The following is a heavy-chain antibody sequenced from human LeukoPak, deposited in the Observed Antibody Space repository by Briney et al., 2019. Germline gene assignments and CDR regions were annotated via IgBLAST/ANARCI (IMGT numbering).Heavy chain of an antibody. D-gene: IGHD6-13*01. CDR1: GFTFSSYS. J-gene: IGHJ4*02. V-gene: IGHV3-33*08. CDR2: IWSDGNNK. Sequence: SGGSLRLSCAASGFTFSSYSMNWVRQAPGKGLEWVAVIWSDGNNKYYADSVKGRFTISRDNSKNTLYLQMNSLRAEDTAVYYCARGTGVGSSWYIGADYWGQGTLVTVSS. CDR3: ARGTGVGSSWYIGADY.